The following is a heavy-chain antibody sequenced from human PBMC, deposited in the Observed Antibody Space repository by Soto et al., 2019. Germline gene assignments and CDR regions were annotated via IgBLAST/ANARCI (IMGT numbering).Heavy chain of an antibody. Sequence: QVQLVESGGGVVQPGRSLRLSCAASGITFSSYGMHWVRQAPGKGLEWVAVIWYDGSNKYYADSVKGRFTISRDNSKNTLYLQMNSLRAEDTAVYYCERAVVFGVAISYPTYWGQGTLVTVSS. D-gene: IGHD2-8*01. CDR1: GITFSSYG. V-gene: IGHV3-33*01. CDR2: IWYDGSNK. J-gene: IGHJ4*02. CDR3: ERAVVFGVAISYPTY.